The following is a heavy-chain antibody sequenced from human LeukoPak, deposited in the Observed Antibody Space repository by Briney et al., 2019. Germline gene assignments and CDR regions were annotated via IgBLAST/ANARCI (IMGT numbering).Heavy chain of an antibody. V-gene: IGHV3-23*01. CDR1: GFTFNSYA. CDR2: IVGDTVT. CDR3: AEGSAQWELYDY. D-gene: IGHD4-23*01. J-gene: IGHJ4*02. Sequence: GGSLRLSCAASGFTFNSYAMSWVRQAPGKGLEWVSAIVGDTVTFYTDSVKGRFTISRDNSKNTLYLQMSGLRAEDTAIYYCAEGSAQWELYDYWGQGTLVTVSS.